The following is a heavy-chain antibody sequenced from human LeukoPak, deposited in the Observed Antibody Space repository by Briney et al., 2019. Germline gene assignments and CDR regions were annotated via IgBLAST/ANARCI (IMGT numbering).Heavy chain of an antibody. CDR2: ISGSGGST. J-gene: IGHJ5*02. D-gene: IGHD3-3*02. V-gene: IGHV3-23*01. CDR1: GFTFSSYA. CDR3: AKLGHFNWFDP. Sequence: GASLRLSCAASGFTFSSYAMSWVRQAPGEGLEWVSAISGSGGSTYYADSVKGRFTISRDNSKNTLYLQMNSLRAEDTAVYYCAKLGHFNWFDPWGQGTLVTVSS.